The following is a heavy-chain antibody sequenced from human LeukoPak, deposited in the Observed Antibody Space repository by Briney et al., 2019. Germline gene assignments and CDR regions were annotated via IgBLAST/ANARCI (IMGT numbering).Heavy chain of an antibody. Sequence: GGSLRLSCTASGFTFSSHAMTWVRQAAGKGQQWVSSITGSGKDAYYADSVKGRVTIPRENPNNTLFLQVDSLRAEDTAMYYCAKVRGDPLHLQDDFDYWGQGTLVTVSS. CDR1: GFTFSSHA. CDR2: ITGSGKDA. V-gene: IGHV3-23*01. D-gene: IGHD2-21*02. J-gene: IGHJ4*02. CDR3: AKVRGDPLHLQDDFDY.